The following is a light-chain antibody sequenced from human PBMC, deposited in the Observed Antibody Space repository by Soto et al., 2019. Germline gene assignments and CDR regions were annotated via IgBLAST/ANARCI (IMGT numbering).Light chain of an antibody. Sequence: EIGMTQSPATLSVSPGERATLSCRASQSVRSNLAWYQQKPGQAPRLLIYAASSRATGIPARFSGSGSGAEFTLTISSLQSEDFAVYYCQQYNNWPPGTFGQGTKVDI. J-gene: IGKJ1*01. CDR2: AAS. V-gene: IGKV3-15*01. CDR3: QQYNNWPPGT. CDR1: QSVRSN.